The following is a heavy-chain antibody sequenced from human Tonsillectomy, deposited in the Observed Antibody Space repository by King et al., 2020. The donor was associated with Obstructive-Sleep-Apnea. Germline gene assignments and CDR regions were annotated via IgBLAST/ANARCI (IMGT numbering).Heavy chain of an antibody. V-gene: IGHV3-23*04. CDR2: ISGSGGST. J-gene: IGHJ4*02. D-gene: IGHD2-2*03. CDR1: GFTFSSYA. Sequence: VQLVESGGGLVQPGGSLRLSCAASGFTFSSYAMSWVRQAPGKGLEWVSAISGSGGSTYYADSVKGRFTISRDNSKNTLYLQMNSLRAEDTAVYYCAKYGYCSSTSYYEGDVDYWGQGTLVTVSS. CDR3: AKYGYCSSTSYYEGDVDY.